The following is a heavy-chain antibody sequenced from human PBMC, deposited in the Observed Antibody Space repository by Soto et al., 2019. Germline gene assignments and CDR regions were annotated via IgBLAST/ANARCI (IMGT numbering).Heavy chain of an antibody. V-gene: IGHV3-74*01. J-gene: IGHJ4*02. CDR1: GFTFSNYW. CDR2: INEDESNT. CDR3: ASGLSLDY. D-gene: IGHD6-19*01. Sequence: EVQLVESGGGLVQPGGSLRLSCATSGFTFSNYWMHWVRQAPGKGPVWVSRINEDESNTNYPDSVKGRFTISRHNAKNTLYLQMHSGRAEDTAVYYCASGLSLDYWGQGTRVTVSS.